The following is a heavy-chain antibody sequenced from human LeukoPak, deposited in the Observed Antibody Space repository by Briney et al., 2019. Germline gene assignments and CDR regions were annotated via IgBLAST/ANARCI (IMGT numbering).Heavy chain of an antibody. CDR1: GGTFSSYA. D-gene: IGHD3-10*01. CDR2: IIPIFGIA. V-gene: IGHV1-69*01. Sequence: SVKVSCKASGGTFSSYAISWVRQAPGQGLEWMGGIIPIFGIANYAQKFQGRVTITADESTSTAYMELSSLRSEDTAVYYCARDMYYYGSGSYRYYYYYGMDVWGKGTTVTVSS. J-gene: IGHJ6*04. CDR3: ARDMYYYGSGSYRYYYYYGMDV.